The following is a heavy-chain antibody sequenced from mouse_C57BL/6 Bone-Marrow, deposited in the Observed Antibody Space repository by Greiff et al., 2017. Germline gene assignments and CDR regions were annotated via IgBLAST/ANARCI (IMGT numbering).Heavy chain of an antibody. CDR2: IDPEDGES. CDR3: APHYYGKGFDV. CDR1: GFNIKDYY. J-gene: IGHJ1*03. D-gene: IGHD1-2*01. V-gene: IGHV14-2*01. Sequence: VQLQQSGAELVQPGASVKLSCTASGFNIKDYYMHWVRQRTEQGLEWVGRIDPEDGESTSASKFPGKATITAATSSHTAYLHLISLTSEATAVDYCAPHYYGKGFDVWGTGTTVTVSS.